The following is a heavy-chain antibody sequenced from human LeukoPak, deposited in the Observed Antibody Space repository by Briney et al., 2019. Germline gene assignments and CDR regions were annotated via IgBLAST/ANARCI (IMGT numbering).Heavy chain of an antibody. Sequence: ASVKISCKASRDMLNSDHIHWVRQAPGEGLEWMGEINAGGEDPKFAQNFQGRVDLTWDTSTNTIYMELARLRSEDTAVYYCTRAKVPPRPTWFGSWGQGTLVTVSS. D-gene: IGHD3-10*01. V-gene: IGHV1-46*02. CDR1: RDMLNSDH. CDR3: TRAKVPPRPTWFGS. CDR2: INAGGEDP. J-gene: IGHJ5*01.